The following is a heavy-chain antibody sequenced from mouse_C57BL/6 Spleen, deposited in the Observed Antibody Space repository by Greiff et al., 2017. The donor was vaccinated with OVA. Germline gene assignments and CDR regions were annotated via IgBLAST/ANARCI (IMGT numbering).Heavy chain of an antibody. CDR2: IRSKSNNYAT. Sequence: EVKLMESGGGLVQPSGSLKLSCAASGFSFNTYAMNWVRQAPGKGLEWVARIRSKSNNYATYYADSVKDRFTISSDDSESMLYRQMNNLKTEDTAMYYCVRGNSLRYFDVWGTGTTVTVSS. V-gene: IGHV10-1*01. CDR3: VRGNSLRYFDV. D-gene: IGHD6-1*01. CDR1: GFSFNTYA. J-gene: IGHJ1*03.